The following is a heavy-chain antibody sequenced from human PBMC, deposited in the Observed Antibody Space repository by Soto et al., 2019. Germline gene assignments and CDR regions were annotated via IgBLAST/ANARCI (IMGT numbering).Heavy chain of an antibody. CDR3: ARESEDLTSNFDY. CDR2: ISSTTNYI. V-gene: IGHV3-21*06. CDR1: GFTFTRYS. J-gene: IGHJ4*02. Sequence: EVQLVESGGGLVKPGGSLRLSCAASGFTFTRYSMNWVRQAPGKGLEWVSSISSTTNYIYYGDSMKGRFTISRDNAKNSLYLEMNSLRAEHKDVYYCARESEDLTSNFDYWGQGTLVTVSS.